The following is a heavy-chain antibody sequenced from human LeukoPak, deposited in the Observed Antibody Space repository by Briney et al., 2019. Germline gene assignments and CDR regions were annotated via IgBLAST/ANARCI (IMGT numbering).Heavy chain of an antibody. J-gene: IGHJ4*02. CDR3: GGAPGGSFAVYDY. D-gene: IGHD3-16*01. Sequence: ETLSLTCAVYGGSFSGYYWSWIRQAPGKGLEWVSAISGSGGSTYYADSVKGRFTISRDNSKNTLYLQMNSLRAEDTAVYYCGGAPGGSFAVYDYWGQGTLVTVSS. CDR2: ISGSGGST. CDR1: GGSFSGYY. V-gene: IGHV3-23*01.